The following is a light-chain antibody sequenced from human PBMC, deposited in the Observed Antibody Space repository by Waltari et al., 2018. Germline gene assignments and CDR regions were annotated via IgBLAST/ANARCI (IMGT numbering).Light chain of an antibody. CDR1: TSDVGSYDL. V-gene: IGLV2-23*02. CDR3: CSYAGRGTYV. CDR2: EVF. J-gene: IGLJ1*01. Sequence: QSALTQPASVSGTPGQSITISCSGTTSDVGSYDLVSWYQQHPGEPPKLRICEVFKRPPDTSSRFSGAKSGSTASLTISGLQPEDEADYYCCSYAGRGTYVFGSGTKVTVL.